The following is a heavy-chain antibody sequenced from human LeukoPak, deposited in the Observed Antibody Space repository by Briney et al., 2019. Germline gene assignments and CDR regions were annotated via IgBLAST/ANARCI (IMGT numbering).Heavy chain of an antibody. J-gene: IGHJ4*02. Sequence: GGSLRLSCAASGFTFSSYDMHWVRQAPGKGLEWVAVISFDGSNKYYADSVKGRFTISRDNSKNTLYLQMNSLRPEDTAVYYCARGRAYYDILMYGPFDYWGQGTLVTVSS. CDR3: ARGRAYYDILMYGPFDY. CDR1: GFTFSSYD. CDR2: ISFDGSNK. D-gene: IGHD3-9*01. V-gene: IGHV3-30*03.